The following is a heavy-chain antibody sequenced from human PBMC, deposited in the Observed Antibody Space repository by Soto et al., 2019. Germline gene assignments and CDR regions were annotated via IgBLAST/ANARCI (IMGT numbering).Heavy chain of an antibody. J-gene: IGHJ4*02. CDR3: AHRPGGSLSGWDNGYFDV. V-gene: IGHV2-5*02. Sequence: QITLNESGPTMMKPTTTLTLTCTFSGFSLRTSQVGVGWIRQPPGKAQEWLGLIYWDDTKRYNPSLRSSLSIAMDTSKNQVVLRMTNVDPVDSGTYYCAHRPGGSLSGWDNGYFDVWGRGALVTVS. D-gene: IGHD6-19*01. CDR1: GFSLRTSQVG. CDR2: IYWDDTK.